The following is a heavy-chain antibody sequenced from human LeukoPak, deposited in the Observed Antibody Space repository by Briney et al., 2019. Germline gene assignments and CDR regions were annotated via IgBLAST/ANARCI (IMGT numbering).Heavy chain of an antibody. D-gene: IGHD2-2*01. CDR2: INQDGGGR. CDR3: ATRYCSIAACRASSYKCMDD. Sequence: GGSLRLSCAASGFTFSNAWMTWVCQAPGKGLEWVAHINQDGGGRYYVDSVQGRFIISRDNAQNSVHLQMNSLRAEDTAVYYCATRYCSIAACRASSYKCMDDWGKGTTVIVSS. CDR1: GFTFSNAW. J-gene: IGHJ6*04. V-gene: IGHV3-7*01.